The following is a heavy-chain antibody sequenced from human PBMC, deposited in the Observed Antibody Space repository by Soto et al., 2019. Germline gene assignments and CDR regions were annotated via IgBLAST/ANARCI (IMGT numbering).Heavy chain of an antibody. CDR2: INGSGGST. J-gene: IGHJ4*02. D-gene: IGHD4-17*01. V-gene: IGHV3-23*01. CDR1: GFTFSSYA. Sequence: GVPLSLSCAASGFTFSSYAMSWVRQAPGKGLEWVSAINGSGGSTYYADSVKGRFTISRDNSKTTLYLQMNSPRAEDTAVYYCANSYHGDYFDYWGQGTLVTVSS. CDR3: ANSYHGDYFDY.